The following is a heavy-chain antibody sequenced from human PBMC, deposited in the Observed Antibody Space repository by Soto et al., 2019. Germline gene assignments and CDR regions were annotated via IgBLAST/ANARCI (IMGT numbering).Heavy chain of an antibody. J-gene: IGHJ4*02. CDR1: GYTFTSYG. CDR3: ARCVGGWGSSTSCYAWY. CDR2: ISAYNGNT. V-gene: IGHV1-18*01. Sequence: ASVKVSCKASGYTFTSYGISWVRQAPGQGLEWMGWISAYNGNTNYAQKLQGRVTMTTDTSTSTAYMELRSLRSDDTAVYYCARCVGGWGSSTSCYAWYWGQGTLVTVSS. D-gene: IGHD2-2*01.